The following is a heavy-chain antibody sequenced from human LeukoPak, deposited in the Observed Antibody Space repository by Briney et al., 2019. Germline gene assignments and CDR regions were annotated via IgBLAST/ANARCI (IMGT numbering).Heavy chain of an antibody. D-gene: IGHD1-26*01. Sequence: GASVKVSCKASGYTFNRFAMNWVRQAPGQGPEWMGWINTNTGDPTYAQGFTGRYVFSLDTSVSTAYSQISSLKAEDTAVYYCARDGSDGGATRFDPWGQGTLVTVSS. CDR3: ARDGSDGGATRFDP. V-gene: IGHV7-4-1*02. CDR2: INTNTGDP. J-gene: IGHJ5*02. CDR1: GYTFNRFA.